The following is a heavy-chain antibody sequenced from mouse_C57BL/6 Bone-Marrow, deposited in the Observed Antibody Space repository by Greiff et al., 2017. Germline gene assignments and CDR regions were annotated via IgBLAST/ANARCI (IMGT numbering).Heavy chain of an antibody. V-gene: IGHV14-3*01. J-gene: IGHJ2*01. CDR1: GFNIKNTY. Sequence: LVESVAELVRPGASVKLSCTASGFNIKNTYMHWVKQRPEQGLEWIGRIDPANGNTKYAPKFQGKATITADTSSNTAYLQLSSLTSEDTAIYYWARLDTTVVAAPYFDYWGQGTTLTVSS. CDR3: ARLDTTVVAAPYFDY. CDR2: IDPANGNT. D-gene: IGHD1-1*01.